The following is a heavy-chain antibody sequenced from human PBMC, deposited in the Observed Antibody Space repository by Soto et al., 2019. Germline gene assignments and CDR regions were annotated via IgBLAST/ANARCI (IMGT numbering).Heavy chain of an antibody. CDR1: GATYSTSA. D-gene: IGHD5-12*01. J-gene: IGHJ4*02. Sequence: QVQLVQSGAEVKKPGSSVKVSCKASGATYSTSAISWVRQAPGQGLEWMGGINPILGTPDYAHKFQGRVTITADETTSNVYMELGSLRSEDTALYFWARGGVDVVAASCLDYRGQGTLVTVSS. CDR3: ARGGVDVVAASCLDY. CDR2: INPILGTP. V-gene: IGHV1-69*01.